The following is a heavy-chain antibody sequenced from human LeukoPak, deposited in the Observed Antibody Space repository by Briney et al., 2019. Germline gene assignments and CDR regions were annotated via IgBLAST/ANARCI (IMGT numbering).Heavy chain of an antibody. CDR1: GFTLSKHP. V-gene: IGHV3-23*01. J-gene: IGHJ4*02. CDR3: AKGDCASGSCYFDD. CDR2: LSDTGDSR. Sequence: PGGSLRLSCAASGFTLSKHPMYWVRQAPGKGLEWVSSLSDTGDSRHYADSVKGRFTISRDSARSALYLQTNSLRAEDTAVYYCAKGDCASGSCYFDDWGQGSQVTVSS. D-gene: IGHD2-8*01.